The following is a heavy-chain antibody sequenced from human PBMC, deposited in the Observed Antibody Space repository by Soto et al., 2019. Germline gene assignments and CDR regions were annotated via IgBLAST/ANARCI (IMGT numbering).Heavy chain of an antibody. CDR1: GYSFISYW. J-gene: IGHJ4*02. Sequence: EVQLVQSGAEVKKPGESLKISCKGSGYSFISYWIGWVRQMPGKGLEWMEIIYPSDSDTRYSPSFQGQVTISAAKSINTAYLQWSSMTASDTAMYYCARHVRGETADYWGQGTLVTVSS. CDR3: ARHVRGETADY. D-gene: IGHD2-21*02. V-gene: IGHV5-51*01. CDR2: IYPSDSDT.